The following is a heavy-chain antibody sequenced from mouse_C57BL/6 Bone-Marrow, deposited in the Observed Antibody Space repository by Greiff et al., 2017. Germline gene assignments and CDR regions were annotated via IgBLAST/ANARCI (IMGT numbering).Heavy chain of an antibody. Sequence: EVKLQESGPGLVKPSQSLSLTCSVTGYSITSGYYWNWIRQFPGNKLEWMGYISYDGSNNYNPSLKNRISITRDTSKNQFFLRLNSVTTEDTATYYCASGGGTGDYYAMDYWGQGTSVTVSS. CDR3: ASGGGTGDYYAMDY. V-gene: IGHV3-6*01. CDR1: GYSITSGYY. CDR2: ISYDGSN. J-gene: IGHJ4*01. D-gene: IGHD3-3*01.